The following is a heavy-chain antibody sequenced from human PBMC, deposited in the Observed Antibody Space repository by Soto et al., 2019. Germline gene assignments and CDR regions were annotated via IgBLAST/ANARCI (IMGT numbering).Heavy chain of an antibody. V-gene: IGHV3-23*01. J-gene: IGHJ4*02. Sequence: EGSLRLSCAASGFTFSSYAMSWVRQAPGKGLEWVSAISGSGGSTYYADSVKGRFTISRDNSKNTLYLQMNSLRAEDTAVYYCARDIVVVPAARLFDYWGQGTLVTVSS. CDR2: ISGSGGST. CDR3: ARDIVVVPAARLFDY. CDR1: GFTFSSYA. D-gene: IGHD2-2*01.